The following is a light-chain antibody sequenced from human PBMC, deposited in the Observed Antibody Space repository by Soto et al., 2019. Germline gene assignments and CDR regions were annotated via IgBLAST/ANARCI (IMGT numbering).Light chain of an antibody. Sequence: EIVLTQSPGTLSLSPGERATLSCRASQSVGSNYLAWYQQKPGQAPRLLIYGASSRATGIPDRFSGSGSGTDVTLTINRLESEDFAVYYCQRYGSSQFTFGLGTKVDIK. V-gene: IGKV3-20*01. CDR3: QRYGSSQFT. CDR1: QSVGSNY. J-gene: IGKJ3*01. CDR2: GAS.